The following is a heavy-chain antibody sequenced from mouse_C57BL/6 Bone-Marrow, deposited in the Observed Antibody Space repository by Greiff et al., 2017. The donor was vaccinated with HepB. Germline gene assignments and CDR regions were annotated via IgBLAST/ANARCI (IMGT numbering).Heavy chain of an antibody. Sequence: EVQLQQSGPELVKPGASVKIPCKASGYTFTDYNMDWVKQSHGKSLEWIGDINPNNGGTIYNQKVKGKATLTVDKSSSTAYMELRSLTSEDTAVYYCARSGLYYYGSSLDYWGQGTTLTVSS. V-gene: IGHV1-18*01. CDR2: INPNNGGT. CDR1: GYTFTDYN. D-gene: IGHD1-1*01. CDR3: ARSGLYYYGSSLDY. J-gene: IGHJ2*01.